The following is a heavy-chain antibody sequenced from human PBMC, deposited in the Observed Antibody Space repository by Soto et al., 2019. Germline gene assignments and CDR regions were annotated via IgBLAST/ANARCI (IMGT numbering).Heavy chain of an antibody. CDR3: ARTYYYDSSGYYSFDY. Sequence: SVKVSCKASGGTFSSYAISWVRQAPGQGLEWMGGIIPIFGTANYAQKFQGRVTITADKSTSTAYMELSSLRSEDTAVYYCARTYYYDSSGYYSFDYWGQGTLVTVSS. CDR2: IIPIFGTA. CDR1: GGTFSSYA. J-gene: IGHJ4*02. D-gene: IGHD3-22*01. V-gene: IGHV1-69*06.